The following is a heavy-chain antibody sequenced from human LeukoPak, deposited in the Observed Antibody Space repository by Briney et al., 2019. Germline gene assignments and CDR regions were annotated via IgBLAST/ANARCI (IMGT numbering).Heavy chain of an antibody. D-gene: IGHD1-1*01. J-gene: IGHJ4*02. Sequence: SETLSLTCTVSGGSISSYYWSWIRQPAGKGLEWIGRLYTSGTTNYNPSLKSRVTMSVDTSKNQFSLKLSSVTAAGTAVYYCARGTNYRANDYWGQGTLVTVSS. CDR3: ARGTNYRANDY. V-gene: IGHV4-4*07. CDR2: LYTSGTT. CDR1: GGSISSYY.